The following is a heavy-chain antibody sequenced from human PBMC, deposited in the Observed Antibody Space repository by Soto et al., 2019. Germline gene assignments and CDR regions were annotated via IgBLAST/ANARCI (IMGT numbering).Heavy chain of an antibody. D-gene: IGHD3-22*01. Sequence: NPSETLSLTCTVSGGSVSSGSYYWSWIRQPPGKGLEWIGYIYYSGSTNYNPSLKSRVTISVDTSKNQFSLKLSSVTAADTAVYYCARGAYYYDSSGYFWFDPWGQGTLVTVSS. V-gene: IGHV4-61*01. CDR1: GGSVSSGSYY. CDR3: ARGAYYYDSSGYFWFDP. J-gene: IGHJ5*02. CDR2: IYYSGST.